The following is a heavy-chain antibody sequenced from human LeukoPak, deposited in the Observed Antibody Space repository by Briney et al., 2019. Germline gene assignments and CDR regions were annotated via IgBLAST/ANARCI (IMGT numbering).Heavy chain of an antibody. CDR2: IYYSGST. V-gene: IGHV4-39*01. J-gene: IGHJ6*02. D-gene: IGHD3-10*01. CDR1: GGSISSSSYY. Sequence: PSETLSLTCTVSGGSISSSSYYWGWIRQPPGKGLEWIGSIYYSGSTYYNPSLKSRVTISVDTSKNQFSLKLSSVTAADTAVYYCARHLNPGRRLLWFGDYYYYYGMDVWGQGTTVTASS. CDR3: ARHLNPGRRLLWFGDYYYYYGMDV.